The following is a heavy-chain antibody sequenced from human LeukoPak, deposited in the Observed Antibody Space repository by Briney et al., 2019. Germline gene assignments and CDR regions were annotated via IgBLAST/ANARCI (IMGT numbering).Heavy chain of an antibody. CDR2: FKTKYHQV. Sequence: GGSLRLSCVASGFALSDYAMNWVRQAPGKGLEWVSTFKTKYHQVYYAESVRGRFTISTDNSRNTVFLQMNSLRADDTALYYCARSVPDYTRFDYWGQGALVTVSS. V-gene: IGHV3-23*05. CDR3: ARSVPDYTRFDY. J-gene: IGHJ4*02. CDR1: GFALSDYA. D-gene: IGHD4-11*01.